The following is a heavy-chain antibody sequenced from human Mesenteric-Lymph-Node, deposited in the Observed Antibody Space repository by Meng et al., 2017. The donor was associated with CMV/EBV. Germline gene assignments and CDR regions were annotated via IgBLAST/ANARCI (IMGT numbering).Heavy chain of an antibody. CDR2: IRNDGRNE. CDR3: ARGRRGDFWSGYFYGMDV. J-gene: IGHJ6*02. CDR1: GFTFSNYG. Sequence: GESLKISCVVSGFTFSNYGMHWVRQAPGKGLEWVTFIRNDGRNEYYADSVRGRFTISRENSKNTLYLQVNSLRGEDTAVYYCARGRRGDFWSGYFYGMDVWGQGTTVTVSS. D-gene: IGHD3-3*01. V-gene: IGHV3-30*02.